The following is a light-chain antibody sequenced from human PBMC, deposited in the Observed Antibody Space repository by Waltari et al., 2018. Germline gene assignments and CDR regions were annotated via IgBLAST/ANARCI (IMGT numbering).Light chain of an antibody. V-gene: IGLV1-47*01. Sequence: QSALTQPPPASGTPGQGVTISCSGSNSNIRRNHIYWYQPVSGAATNPPNPKKQVSGAAPKHLILKNDQRPSGVPDRFSGNRSGASASLAISGLRSEDEADYYCAVWDDDVNSWVFGGGTKLTVL. CDR1: NSNIRRNH. CDR2: KND. J-gene: IGLJ3*02. CDR3: AVWDDDVNSWV.